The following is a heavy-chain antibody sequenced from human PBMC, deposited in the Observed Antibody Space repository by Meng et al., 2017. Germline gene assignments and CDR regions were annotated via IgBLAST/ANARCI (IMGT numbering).Heavy chain of an antibody. V-gene: IGHV3-48*03. J-gene: IGHJ4*02. CDR2: ISSSGSTI. Sequence: GESLKISCAASGFTSSSYEMNWVRQAPGKGLEWVSYISSSGSTIYYADSVKGRFTISRDNAKNSLYLQMNSLRAEDTAVYYCAGGKRYYYDSSGYYPDYWGQGTLVTVSS. CDR3: AGGKRYYYDSSGYYPDY. D-gene: IGHD3-22*01. CDR1: GFTSSSYE.